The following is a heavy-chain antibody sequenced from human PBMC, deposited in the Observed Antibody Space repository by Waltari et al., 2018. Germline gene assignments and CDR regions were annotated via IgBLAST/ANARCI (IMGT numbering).Heavy chain of an antibody. D-gene: IGHD5-12*01. J-gene: IGHJ5*02. CDR3: ARGRDVYAGFDYNWFDP. CDR1: GSTFTTIA. CDR2: MNPNTGNT. V-gene: IGHV1-8*02. Sequence: VQLLQSGAEVEKPGASVTVSCMAPGSTFTTIAINWRRQASGQGLEWMGWMNPNTGNTGFAQRFQGRVTMTRDTSFNTAYMELSTLTSEDTALYYCARGRDVYAGFDYNWFDPWGPGTLVTVSS.